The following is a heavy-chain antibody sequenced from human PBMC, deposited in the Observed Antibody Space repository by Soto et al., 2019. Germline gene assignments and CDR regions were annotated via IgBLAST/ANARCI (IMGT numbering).Heavy chain of an antibody. D-gene: IGHD6-19*01. J-gene: IGHJ3*02. CDR3: ARGGWYSSGWYGAFDI. V-gene: IGHV4-31*03. CDR2: IYYSGST. Sequence: QVQLQESGPGLVKPSQTLSLTCTVSGGSISSGCYYWSWILQHPGKGLEWIGYIYYSGSTYYNPSLKSRVTISVDTSKNQFSLKLSSVPAADTAVYYCARGGWYSSGWYGAFDIWGQGTMVTVSS. CDR1: GGSISSGCYY.